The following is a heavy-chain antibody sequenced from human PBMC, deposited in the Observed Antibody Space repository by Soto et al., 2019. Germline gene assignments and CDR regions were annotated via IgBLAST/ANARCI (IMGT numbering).Heavy chain of an antibody. CDR1: GDSITGSY. Sequence: LSLTCTVSGDSITGSYWSWIRQPPGKTLEWIGYIYHSGTTTYNPSLKSRVSISVDTSKNQFSLRLTSVIAAGTAVYYCARDMPYAAGSLAGCDYWGQGILVTVSS. CDR3: ARDMPYAAGSLAGCDY. CDR2: IYHSGTT. D-gene: IGHD1-26*01. V-gene: IGHV4-59*01. J-gene: IGHJ4*02.